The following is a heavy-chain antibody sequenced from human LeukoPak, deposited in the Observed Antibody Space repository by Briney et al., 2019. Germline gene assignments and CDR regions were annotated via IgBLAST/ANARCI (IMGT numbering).Heavy chain of an antibody. V-gene: IGHV3-23*01. J-gene: IGHJ4*02. CDR3: AKDLGGEGGSGFPGY. Sequence: GGSLRLSCAASGFTFSSYAMNWVRQVPGKGLEWVSAISGSGSDTYYADSVKGRFTISRDNSKSTLYLQMNSLRAEDTAIYYCAKDLGGEGGSGFPGYWGRGTLVTVSS. CDR2: ISGSGSDT. D-gene: IGHD3-10*01. CDR1: GFTFSSYA.